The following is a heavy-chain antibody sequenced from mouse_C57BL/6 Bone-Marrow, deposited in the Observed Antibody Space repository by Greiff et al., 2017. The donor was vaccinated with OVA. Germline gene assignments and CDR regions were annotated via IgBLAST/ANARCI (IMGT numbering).Heavy chain of an antibody. Sequence: VKLVESGAELVRPGASVTLSCKASGYTFTDYEMHWVKQTPVHGLEWIGAIDPETGGAAYNQKFKGKAILTADKSSSTAYMEHRSLTSEDSSVYYCTRREDDYEGVYFDYWGQGTTLTVSS. CDR1: GYTFTDYE. CDR3: TRREDDYEGVYFDY. J-gene: IGHJ2*01. V-gene: IGHV1-15*01. CDR2: IDPETGGA. D-gene: IGHD2-4*01.